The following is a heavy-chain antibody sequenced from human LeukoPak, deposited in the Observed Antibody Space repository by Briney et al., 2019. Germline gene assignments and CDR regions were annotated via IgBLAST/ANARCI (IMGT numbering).Heavy chain of an antibody. CDR1: GFTGSSNY. D-gene: IGHD6-19*01. CDR2: IYSGGST. CDR3: AKGTGYSSGWAFDY. J-gene: IGHJ4*02. V-gene: IGHV3-66*01. Sequence: GGPLRLSGAASGFTGSSNYMSLDRQAPGKRLEWESVIYSGGSTYYADSVKGRFTISRDNSKNTLYLQMNSLRAEDTAVYYCAKGTGYSSGWAFDYWGQGTLVTVSS.